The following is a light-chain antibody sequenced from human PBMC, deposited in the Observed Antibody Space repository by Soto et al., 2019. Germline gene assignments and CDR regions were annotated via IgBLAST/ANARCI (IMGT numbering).Light chain of an antibody. J-gene: IGKJ1*01. V-gene: IGKV3-20*01. CDR1: QSVSSSY. CDR2: GAS. Sequence: EIVLTQSPGTLSLSPGERATLSCRASQSVSSSYLAWYQQKPGQAPSLLIYGASSRATGIPDRFSGSGSGTDFNLTISRLEPEDFAVYFCQQYGSSPTTFGQGTKVEIK. CDR3: QQYGSSPTT.